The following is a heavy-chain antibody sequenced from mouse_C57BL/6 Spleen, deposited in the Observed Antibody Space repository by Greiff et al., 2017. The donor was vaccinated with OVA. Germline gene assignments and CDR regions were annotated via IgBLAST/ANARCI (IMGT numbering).Heavy chain of an antibody. CDR1: GFSLPRSA. CDR2: IWTGGGT. J-gene: IGHJ3*01. CDR3: ARRIYDYDGFAY. V-gene: IGHV2-9-1*01. D-gene: IGHD2-4*01. Sequence: QVQLKEPGPGLVAPSQSLSITCTVSGFSLPRSAISWIRPPPGKCLEWLGVIWTGGGTNYNSALKSRLSISKDNSKSQVFLKMNSLQTDDTARYYCARRIYDYDGFAYWGQGTLVTVSA.